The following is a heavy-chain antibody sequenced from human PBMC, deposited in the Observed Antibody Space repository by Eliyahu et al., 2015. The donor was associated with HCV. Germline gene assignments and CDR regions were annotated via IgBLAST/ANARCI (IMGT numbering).Heavy chain of an antibody. CDR2: INPSGGST. J-gene: IGHJ6*02. CDR3: ATAITMVRGVIIPLYGMDV. CDR1: GYTFTSYX. D-gene: IGHD3-10*01. V-gene: IGHV1-46*01. Sequence: QVQLVQSGAEVKKPGASVKVSXKASGYTFTSYXXHWVRQAPGQGLEXMGIINPSGGSTSXXQKFQGRVTMTRDTSTSTVYMELSSLRSEDTAVYYCATAITMVRGVIIPLYGMDVWGQGTTVTVSS.